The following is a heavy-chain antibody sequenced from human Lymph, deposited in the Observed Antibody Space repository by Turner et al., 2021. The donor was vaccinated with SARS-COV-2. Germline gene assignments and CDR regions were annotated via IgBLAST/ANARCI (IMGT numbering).Heavy chain of an antibody. CDR1: GFTLDEYA. CDR2: LSLNSGSI. Sequence: EVKLVESGGGLVQPGRSLRPSCAASGFTLDEYAMHWVRQAPGKGLEWVSGLSLNSGSIVYADSVKGRFTISRDNAKNSLSLQMNSLRAEDTALYYCANGRRFGMDVWGQGTTVTVSS. V-gene: IGHV3-9*01. J-gene: IGHJ6*02. CDR3: ANGRRFGMDV.